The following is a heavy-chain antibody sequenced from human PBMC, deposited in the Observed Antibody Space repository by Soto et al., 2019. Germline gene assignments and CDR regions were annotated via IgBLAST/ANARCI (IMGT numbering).Heavy chain of an antibody. D-gene: IGHD1-26*01. CDR1: GFAVSTDA. CDR3: ARWEPWVSNSDYDGLDV. J-gene: IGHJ6*02. V-gene: IGHV3-23*01. Sequence: GGSLRLSCAAAGFAVSTDAMTWVRQAPGKGLEWVSVISGSGGSSYYAASVKGRFTISRDNSKNTLFLQMNSLRVEDTAVYFCARWEPWVSNSDYDGLDVWGQGTTVTVSS. CDR2: ISGSGGSS.